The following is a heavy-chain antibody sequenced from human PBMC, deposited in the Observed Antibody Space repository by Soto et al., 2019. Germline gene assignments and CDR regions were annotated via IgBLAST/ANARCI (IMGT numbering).Heavy chain of an antibody. CDR1: GGTFSSYA. CDR2: IIPIFGTA. V-gene: IGHV1-69*06. D-gene: IGHD4-4*01. CDR3: ARDQIYSNSTLQYYYYYGMDV. Sequence: ASVKVSCKASGGTFSSYAISWVRQAPGQGLEWMGGIIPIFGTANYAQKFQGRVTITADKSTRTAYMELSSRRSEDTAVYYCARDQIYSNSTLQYYYYYGMDVWGQGTTVTVSS. J-gene: IGHJ6*02.